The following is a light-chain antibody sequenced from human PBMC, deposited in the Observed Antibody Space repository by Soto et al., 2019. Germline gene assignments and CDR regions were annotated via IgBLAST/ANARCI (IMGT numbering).Light chain of an antibody. J-gene: IGLJ2*01. CDR2: RNH. Sequence: QSVLTQSPSESATPGQRVTISCSGSGSNIGTHAVNWYQQVPGTAPTLLIFRNHQRPSGVPDRLSGSKSGTSASLAISGTQSEDEADYYCAAWDDSLRAVVFGGGTKLTVL. V-gene: IGLV1-44*01. CDR1: GSNIGTHA. CDR3: AAWDDSLRAVV.